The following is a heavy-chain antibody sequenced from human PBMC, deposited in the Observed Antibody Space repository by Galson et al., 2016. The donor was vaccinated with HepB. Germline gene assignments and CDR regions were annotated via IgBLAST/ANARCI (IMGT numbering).Heavy chain of an antibody. V-gene: IGHV4-39*01. CDR3: ARHRGLGLWDY. J-gene: IGHJ4*02. D-gene: IGHD4/OR15-4a*01. CDR2: INYSGNS. CDR1: GESISNTRYS. Sequence: SETLSLTCTVSGESISNTRYSWGWIRQPPGKGLEWIGSINYSGNSDHNPSLKSRVIMSKDTSKNQFSLKLTSVTAADTAVYYCARHRGLGLWDYWGQGSLITVSS.